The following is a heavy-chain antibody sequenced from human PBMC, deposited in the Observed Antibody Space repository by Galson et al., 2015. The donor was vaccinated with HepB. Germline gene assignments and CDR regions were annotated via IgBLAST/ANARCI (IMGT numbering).Heavy chain of an antibody. Sequence: SLRLSCAASGFTFSSYGMHWVRQAPGKGLEWVAVIWYDGSNKYYADSVKGRFTISRDNSKNTLYLQMNSLRAEDTAVYYCAREGNTKVRGVPRRWYFDLWGRGTLVTVSS. D-gene: IGHD3-10*01. CDR1: GFTFSSYG. V-gene: IGHV3-33*08. CDR2: IWYDGSNK. J-gene: IGHJ2*01. CDR3: AREGNTKVRGVPRRWYFDL.